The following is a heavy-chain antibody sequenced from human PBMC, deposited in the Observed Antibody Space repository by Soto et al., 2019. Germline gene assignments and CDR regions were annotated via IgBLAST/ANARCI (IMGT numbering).Heavy chain of an antibody. D-gene: IGHD2-2*01. CDR3: ARTRSPYCSSTSCLYYFDY. V-gene: IGHV4-59*01. CDR1: GCSISSYY. J-gene: IGHJ4*02. CDR2: IYYSGST. Sequence: PSETLSLTCTVSGCSISSYYWSWIRQPPGKGLEWIGYIYYSGSTNYNPSLKSRVTISVDTSKNQFSLKLSSVTAADTAVYYCARTRSPYCSSTSCLYYFDYWGQGTLVTVSS.